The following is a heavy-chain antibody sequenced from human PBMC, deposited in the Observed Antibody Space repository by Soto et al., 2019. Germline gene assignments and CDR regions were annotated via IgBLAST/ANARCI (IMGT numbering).Heavy chain of an antibody. V-gene: IGHV3-23*01. Sequence: GGSLRLSCAASGFTFSSYAMSWVRQAPGKGLEWVSAISGSGGSTYYADSVKGRFTISRDNSKNTLYLQMNSLRAEDTAVYYCAKDPPGFGELLYSYFDYWGQGTLVTVSS. D-gene: IGHD3-10*01. CDR2: ISGSGGST. J-gene: IGHJ4*02. CDR1: GFTFSSYA. CDR3: AKDPPGFGELLYSYFDY.